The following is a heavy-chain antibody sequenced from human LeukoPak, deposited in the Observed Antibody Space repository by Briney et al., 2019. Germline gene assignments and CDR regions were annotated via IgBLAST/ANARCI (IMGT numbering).Heavy chain of an antibody. CDR1: GFTFSDYY. J-gene: IGHJ4*02. V-gene: IGHV3-11*06. CDR2: ISSSSSYT. CDR3: ARMLLRDYGDYYFDY. D-gene: IGHD4-17*01. Sequence: GGSLRLSCAASGFTFSDYYMSWIRQAPGKGLEWVSYISSSSSYTNYADSVKGRFTISRDNAKNSLYLQMNSLRAEDTAVYYCARMLLRDYGDYYFDYRGQGTLVTVSS.